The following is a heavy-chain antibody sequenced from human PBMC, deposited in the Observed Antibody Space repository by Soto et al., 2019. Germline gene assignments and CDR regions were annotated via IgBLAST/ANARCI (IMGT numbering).Heavy chain of an antibody. V-gene: IGHV3-30*18. Sequence: SLRLSCAASGFTFSSYGMHWVRQAPGKGLEWVAVISYDGSNKYYADSVKGRFTISRDNSKNTLYLQMNSLRAEDTAVYYCAKDREYQLLFPYYYYYGMDVWGQGTTVTVSS. CDR2: ISYDGSNK. CDR3: AKDREYQLLFPYYYYYGMDV. D-gene: IGHD2-2*01. J-gene: IGHJ6*02. CDR1: GFTFSSYG.